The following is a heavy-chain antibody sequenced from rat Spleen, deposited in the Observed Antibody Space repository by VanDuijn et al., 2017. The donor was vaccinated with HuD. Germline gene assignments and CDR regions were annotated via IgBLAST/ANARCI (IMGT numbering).Heavy chain of an antibody. Sequence: EVQLVESGGGLVQPGRSLKLSCAASGFTFNDYYLAWVRQAPTKGLEWISSINTDGDSTYYPDSVKGRFTISRDNAENTVYLQMNSLRSEDTATYYCAKVGSGSSVDYWGQGVMVTVSS. CDR3: AKVGSGSSVDY. D-gene: IGHD5-1*01. CDR1: GFTFNDYY. CDR2: INTDGDST. J-gene: IGHJ2*01. V-gene: IGHV5-25*01.